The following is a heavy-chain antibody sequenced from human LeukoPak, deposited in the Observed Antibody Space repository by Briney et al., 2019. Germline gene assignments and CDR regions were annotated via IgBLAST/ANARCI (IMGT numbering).Heavy chain of an antibody. V-gene: IGHV4-39*01. J-gene: IGHJ5*02. D-gene: IGHD3-10*01. Sequence: SETLSLTCTVSGGSISSTSYYWAWIRQPPGKGLEWIGESNQSGSTNYKPSLKSRVTISVDTSKNQFSLKLSSVTAADTAVYYCARHFAPEAWFQAPWGQGTLVTVSS. CDR1: GGSISSTSYY. CDR3: ARHFAPEAWFQAP. CDR2: SNQSGST.